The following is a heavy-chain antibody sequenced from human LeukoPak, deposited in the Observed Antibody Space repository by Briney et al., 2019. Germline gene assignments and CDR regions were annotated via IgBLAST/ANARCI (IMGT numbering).Heavy chain of an antibody. Sequence: ASVKVSCKASGGTFSSYAISWVRQATGQGLEWMGWMNPNSGNTGYAQKFQGRVTMTRNTSISTAYMELSSLRSEDTAVYYCARGWPDIVVVPAAIPFDSWGQGTLVTVSS. V-gene: IGHV1-8*02. CDR1: GGTFSSYA. CDR3: ARGWPDIVVVPAAIPFDS. CDR2: MNPNSGNT. J-gene: IGHJ4*02. D-gene: IGHD2-2*01.